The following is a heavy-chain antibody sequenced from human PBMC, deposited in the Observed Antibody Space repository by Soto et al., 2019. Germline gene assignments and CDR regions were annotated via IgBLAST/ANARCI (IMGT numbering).Heavy chain of an antibody. Sequence: PGGSLRLSGTASGFTFGDYAMSWFLQAPWKGLEWVGFIRSKAYGGTTEYAASVKGRFTISRDDSKSIAYLQMNSLKTEDTAVYYCTRGFRSLGYWGQGTLVTVS. CDR2: IRSKAYGGTT. V-gene: IGHV3-49*03. CDR3: TRGFRSLGY. D-gene: IGHD3-16*02. CDR1: GFTFGDYA. J-gene: IGHJ4*02.